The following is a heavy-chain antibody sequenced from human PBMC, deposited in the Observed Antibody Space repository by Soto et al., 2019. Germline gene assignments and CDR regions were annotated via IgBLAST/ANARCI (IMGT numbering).Heavy chain of an antibody. CDR2: INPNSGGT. Sequence: QVQLVQSGAEVKKPGASVKVSCKASGYTFSGYYMHWVRQAPGQGLEWLGWINPNSGGTNYAQKFQGRVTMTRDTSINTAYMELSSLRSDDTAVYYCASRPHLGTAESYYSMDVWGQGTTVTVSS. D-gene: IGHD6-13*01. CDR1: GYTFSGYY. CDR3: ASRPHLGTAESYYSMDV. V-gene: IGHV1-2*02. J-gene: IGHJ6*02.